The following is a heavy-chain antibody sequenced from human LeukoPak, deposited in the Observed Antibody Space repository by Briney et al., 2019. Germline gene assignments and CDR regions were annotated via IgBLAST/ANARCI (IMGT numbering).Heavy chain of an antibody. J-gene: IGHJ6*02. V-gene: IGHV3-66*01. D-gene: IGHD3-9*01. Sequence: GGSLRLSCAASGFTVSSNHMSWVRQAPGKGLEWVSVIYSGGSTYYADSVKGRFTTSRDNSKNTLYLQMNSLRAEDTAVYYCARDLRYFDWLLSHYYYYYGMDVWGQGTTVTVSS. CDR2: IYSGGST. CDR1: GFTVSSNH. CDR3: ARDLRYFDWLLSHYYYYYGMDV.